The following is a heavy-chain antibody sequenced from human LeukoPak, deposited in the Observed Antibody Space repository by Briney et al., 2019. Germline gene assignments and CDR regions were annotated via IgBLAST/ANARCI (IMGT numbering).Heavy chain of an antibody. Sequence: PSQTLSLTCTVSGGSISSGSYYWSWIRQPAGKGLEWIGRIYTSGSTNYNPSLKSRVTISVDTSKNQFSLKLSSVTAADTAVYYCARADPYEYYFDYWGQGTLVTVSS. V-gene: IGHV4-61*02. J-gene: IGHJ4*02. D-gene: IGHD5-12*01. CDR1: GGSISSGSYY. CDR3: ARADPYEYYFDY. CDR2: IYTSGST.